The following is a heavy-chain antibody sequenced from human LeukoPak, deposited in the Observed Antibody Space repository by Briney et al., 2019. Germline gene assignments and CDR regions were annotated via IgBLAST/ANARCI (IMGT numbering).Heavy chain of an antibody. V-gene: IGHV3-23*01. CDR2: ISGSGGST. CDR3: AKVLPAARFPGLSWHPDAFDI. J-gene: IGHJ3*02. CDR1: GFTFSSYA. D-gene: IGHD6-6*01. Sequence: GGSLRLSCAASGFTFSSYAMSWVRQAPGKGLGWVSAISGSGGSTYYADSVKGRFTISRDNSKNTLYLQMNSLRAEDTAVYYCAKVLPAARFPGLSWHPDAFDIWGQGTMVTVSS.